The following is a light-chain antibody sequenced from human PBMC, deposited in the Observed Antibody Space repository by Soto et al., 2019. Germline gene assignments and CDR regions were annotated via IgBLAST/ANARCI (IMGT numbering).Light chain of an antibody. J-gene: IGKJ2*01. V-gene: IGKV1-39*01. CDR2: AAS. Sequence: DIQMTQSPSSLSASVGDKVTVTCRANQNINRFLKWYQQQAGKAPQLLIYAASSLQSGVPPRFSGNRSGTDFTLTISSLQPEDVATYYCQHSYSTPYTFGQGPKLYIK. CDR3: QHSYSTPYT. CDR1: QNINRF.